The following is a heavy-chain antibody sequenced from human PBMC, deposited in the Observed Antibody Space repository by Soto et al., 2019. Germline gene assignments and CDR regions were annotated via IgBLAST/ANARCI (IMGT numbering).Heavy chain of an antibody. CDR3: ARASRSSGWPLSFHY. Sequence: NPSETLSLTCTVSGGSISSYYWSWIRQPPGKGLEWIGYIYYSGSTNYNPSLKSRVTISVDTSKNQFSLKLSSVTAADTAVYYCARASRSSGWPLSFHYWGQGTLVTVSS. V-gene: IGHV4-59*01. CDR2: IYYSGST. CDR1: GGSISSYY. J-gene: IGHJ4*02. D-gene: IGHD6-19*01.